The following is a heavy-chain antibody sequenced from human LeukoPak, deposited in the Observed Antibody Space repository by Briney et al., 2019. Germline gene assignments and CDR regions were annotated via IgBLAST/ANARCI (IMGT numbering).Heavy chain of an antibody. CDR1: GYTFTSYG. V-gene: IGHV1-18*04. D-gene: IGHD3-10*01. CDR2: ISAYNGNT. Sequence: PGASVKVSCKASGYTFTSYGISWVRQAPGQGLEWMGWISAYNGNTNYAQKLQGRVTMTTDISTSTAHMELRSLRSDDTAVYYCARVKESITMVRGVRNWFDPWGQGTLVTVSS. J-gene: IGHJ5*02. CDR3: ARVKESITMVRGVRNWFDP.